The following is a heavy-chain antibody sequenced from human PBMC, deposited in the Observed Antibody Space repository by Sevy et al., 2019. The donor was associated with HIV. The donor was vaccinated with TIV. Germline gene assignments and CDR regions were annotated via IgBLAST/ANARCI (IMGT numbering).Heavy chain of an antibody. CDR2: ISSSSSYI. J-gene: IGHJ4*02. Sequence: GGSLRLSCAASGFTFSSYSMNWVRQAPGKGLEWVSSISSSSSYIYYADSVKGRFTISRDNAKNSLYLQMNSLRAEDTAVYYRARDTSSKPTYYFDYWGQGTLVTVSS. CDR1: GFTFSSYS. D-gene: IGHD6-13*01. V-gene: IGHV3-21*01. CDR3: ARDTSSKPTYYFDY.